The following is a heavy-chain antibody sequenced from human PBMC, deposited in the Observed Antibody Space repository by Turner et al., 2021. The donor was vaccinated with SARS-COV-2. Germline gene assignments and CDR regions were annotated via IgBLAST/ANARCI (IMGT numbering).Heavy chain of an antibody. Sequence: QVQLVGPGGGVVQPGGSLRLSCAASGFTFSSYGMHWVRQAPGKGLEWVALISYDGSNKYYADSVKGRFTISRDNSKNTLYLQMNSLRAEDTAVYYCAKESNFDYWGQGTLVTVSS. CDR3: AKESNFDY. J-gene: IGHJ4*02. V-gene: IGHV3-30*18. CDR1: GFTFSSYG. CDR2: ISYDGSNK.